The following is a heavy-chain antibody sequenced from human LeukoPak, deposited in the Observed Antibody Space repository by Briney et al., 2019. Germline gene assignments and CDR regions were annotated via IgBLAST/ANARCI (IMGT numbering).Heavy chain of an antibody. V-gene: IGHV3-23*01. CDR1: GFTFSSYA. D-gene: IGHD3-10*01. CDR2: ISSDGDTT. J-gene: IGHJ4*02. CDR3: VTVQFARTMSFDY. Sequence: GGSLRLSCAASGFTFSSYAMSWVRQAPGKGLEWVSTISSDGDTTYYADSVKGRFTISRDNSKSALYLQVNSLRAEDTAVYYCVTVQFARTMSFDYWGQGTLVTVSS.